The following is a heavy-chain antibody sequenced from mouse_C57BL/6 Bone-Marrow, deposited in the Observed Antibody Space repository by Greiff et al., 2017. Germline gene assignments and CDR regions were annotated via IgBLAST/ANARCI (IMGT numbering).Heavy chain of an antibody. CDR3: ARGEIYYGNYDYAMDY. CDR1: GFTFSDYY. Sequence: EVKVVESEGGLVQPGSSMKLSCTASGFTFSDYYMAWVRQVPEKGLEWVANINYDGSSTYYLDSLKSRFIISRDNAKNILYLQMSSLKSEDTATYYCARGEIYYGNYDYAMDYWGQGTSVTVSS. V-gene: IGHV5-16*01. J-gene: IGHJ4*01. D-gene: IGHD2-1*01. CDR2: INYDGSST.